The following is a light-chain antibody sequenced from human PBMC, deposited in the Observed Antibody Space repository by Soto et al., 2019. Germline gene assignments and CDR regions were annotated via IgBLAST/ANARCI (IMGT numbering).Light chain of an antibody. Sequence: QSVLTQPPSASGTPGQRVTISCSGSNSNLGSNTVNWYQHLPGTAPKLLIYNNNPRPSGVPDRFSGSKSGTSASLAISGLQSEDEADYYCAAWDDSLNGNYVFGTGTKLTVL. CDR2: NNN. J-gene: IGLJ1*01. CDR1: NSNLGSNT. V-gene: IGLV1-44*01. CDR3: AAWDDSLNGNYV.